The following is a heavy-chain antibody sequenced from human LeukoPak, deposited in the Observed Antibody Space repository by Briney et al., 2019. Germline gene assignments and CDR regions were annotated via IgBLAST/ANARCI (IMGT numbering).Heavy chain of an antibody. Sequence: PGGSLRLSCAASGFSFSDYAMSWVRQGPGKGLEWVSAIGGSIGSTFYTDSVKGRFTISRENSKNTLYLQMNSLRAEDTAVYYCAKDSAKKYDDYWGQGTLVTVSS. CDR3: AKDSAKKYDDY. CDR2: IGGSIGST. D-gene: IGHD2/OR15-2a*01. J-gene: IGHJ4*02. CDR1: GFSFSDYA. V-gene: IGHV3-23*01.